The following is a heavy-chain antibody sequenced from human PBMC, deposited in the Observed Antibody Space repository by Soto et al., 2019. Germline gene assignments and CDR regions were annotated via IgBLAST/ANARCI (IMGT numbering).Heavy chain of an antibody. V-gene: IGHV1-18*01. CDR2: ISGYNGNT. Sequence: ASVKVSCKASGYAFTYYALSWVRQAPGQGLEWMGWISGYNGNTNYARKFQGRVTMTTDTSTSTAYMEVRSLTSDDTAVYYCARGTTVSTTPTYYYMDVWGKGTTVTVSS. D-gene: IGHD4-4*01. CDR3: ARGTTVSTTPTYYYMDV. CDR1: GYAFTYYA. J-gene: IGHJ6*03.